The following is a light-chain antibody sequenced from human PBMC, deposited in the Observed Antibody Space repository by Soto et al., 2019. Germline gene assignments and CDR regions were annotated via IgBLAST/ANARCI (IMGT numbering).Light chain of an antibody. J-gene: IGKJ4*01. CDR1: QSISSY. Sequence: DIQMTQSPSSLSASVGDRVTITCRASQSISSYLNWYQQKPGKAPKLLIYAASSLQSGVPSRFSGSGSGTDFTLTISSLQREDIATYYCQQNYGTPLTFGGGTKVEIK. CDR2: AAS. CDR3: QQNYGTPLT. V-gene: IGKV1-39*01.